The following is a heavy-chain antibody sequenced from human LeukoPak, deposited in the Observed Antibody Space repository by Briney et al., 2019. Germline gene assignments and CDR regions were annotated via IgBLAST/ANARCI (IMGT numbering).Heavy chain of an antibody. CDR3: ARGANDILTGYYLD. D-gene: IGHD3-9*01. Sequence: SETLSLTCAVYGGSFSGYYWSWIRQPPGKGLEWIGEIYHSGSTNYNPSLKSRVTISVEKSKNQFSLKLSSVTAADTAVYYCARGANDILTGYYLDWGQGTLVTVSS. J-gene: IGHJ4*02. CDR2: IYHSGST. V-gene: IGHV4-34*01. CDR1: GGSFSGYY.